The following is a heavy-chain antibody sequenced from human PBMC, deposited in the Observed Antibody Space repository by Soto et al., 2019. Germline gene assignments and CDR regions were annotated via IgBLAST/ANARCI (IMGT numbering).Heavy chain of an antibody. V-gene: IGHV3-30*18. D-gene: IGHD3-22*01. CDR2: ISYDGSNK. Sequence: GGSLRLSCAASGFTFSSYGIHWGRQAPGKGLEWVAVISYDGSNKYYADSVKGRFTISRDNSKNTLYLQMNSLRAEDTAVYYCAKDQHYYDSSGYYGGVYYFDYWGQGTLVTVSS. CDR3: AKDQHYYDSSGYYGGVYYFDY. CDR1: GFTFSSYG. J-gene: IGHJ4*02.